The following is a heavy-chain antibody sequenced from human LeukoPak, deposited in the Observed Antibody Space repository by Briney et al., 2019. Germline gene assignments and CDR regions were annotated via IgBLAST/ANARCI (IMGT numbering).Heavy chain of an antibody. V-gene: IGHV3-30*02. CDR2: IRYDGSNK. CDR3: AKDLYSSSSVPTEYFQH. Sequence: GGSLRLSCVASGFTFSSYGMHWVRQAPGKGLEWVAFIRYDGSNKYYADSVKGRFTISRDNSKNTLYLQMNSLRTEDTAVYYCAKDLYSSSSVPTEYFQHWGQGTLVTVSS. D-gene: IGHD6-6*01. CDR1: GFTFSSYG. J-gene: IGHJ1*01.